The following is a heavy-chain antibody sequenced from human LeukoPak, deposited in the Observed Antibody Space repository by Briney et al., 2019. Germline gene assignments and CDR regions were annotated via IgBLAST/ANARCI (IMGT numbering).Heavy chain of an antibody. Sequence: PSETLSLTCTVSGGSISSYYWSWIRQPPGKGLEWIGYIYYSGSTNYNPSLKSRVTISVDTSKNQFSLKLSSVTAADTAVYYCARGVWGSSWYDAFDIWGQGTMVTVSS. V-gene: IGHV4-59*01. CDR2: IYYSGST. CDR1: GGSISSYY. CDR3: ARGVWGSSWYDAFDI. D-gene: IGHD6-13*01. J-gene: IGHJ3*02.